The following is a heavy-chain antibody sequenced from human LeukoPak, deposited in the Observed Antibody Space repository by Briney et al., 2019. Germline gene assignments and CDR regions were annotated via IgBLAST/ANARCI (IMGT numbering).Heavy chain of an antibody. CDR3: ARGLYYDSWSGHPRRRYYYYGMDV. J-gene: IGHJ6*02. D-gene: IGHD3-3*01. CDR2: IIPIFGTA. Sequence: ASVKVSCKASGYTFTSYGISWVRQAPGQGLEWMGGIIPIFGTANYAQKFQGRVTITADESTSTAYMELSSLRSEDTAVYYCARGLYYDSWSGHPRRRYYYYGMDVWGQGTTVTVSS. V-gene: IGHV1-69*13. CDR1: GYTFTSYG.